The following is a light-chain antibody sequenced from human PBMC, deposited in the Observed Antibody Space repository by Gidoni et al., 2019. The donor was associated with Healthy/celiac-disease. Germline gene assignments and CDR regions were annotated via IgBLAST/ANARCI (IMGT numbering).Light chain of an antibody. CDR3: QQRSNWPT. V-gene: IGKV3-11*01. Sequence: EIVFTQSPATLSLSPGERATLSCRASQSVSSYFAWYQQKPGQAPRLLIYDASNRATGIPARFSGSGSGTDFTLTISSLEPEDFAVYYCQQRSNWPTFGPGTKVDIK. CDR2: DAS. CDR1: QSVSSY. J-gene: IGKJ3*01.